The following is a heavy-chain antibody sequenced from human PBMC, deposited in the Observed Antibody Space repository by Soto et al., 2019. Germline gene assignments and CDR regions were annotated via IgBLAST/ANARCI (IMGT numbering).Heavy chain of an antibody. D-gene: IGHD3-10*02. J-gene: IGHJ3*02. V-gene: IGHV3-30-3*01. CDR3: ARDKKSSPLFGGPVNDFDI. CDR2: ISYDGSNK. Sequence: ESGGGVVQPGRSLRLSCAASGFTFSSYAMHWVRQAPGKGLEWVAVISYDGSNKYYADSVKGRFTISRDNSKNTLYLQMNSLRAEDTAVYYCARDKKSSPLFGGPVNDFDIWGQGTMVTVSS. CDR1: GFTFSSYA.